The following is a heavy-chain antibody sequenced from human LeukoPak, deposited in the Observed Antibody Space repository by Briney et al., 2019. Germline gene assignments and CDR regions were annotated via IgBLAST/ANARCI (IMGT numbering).Heavy chain of an antibody. V-gene: IGHV1-69*13. CDR3: ATEYGSGSYYGDY. Sequence: ASVKVSCKASGGTFSSYAISRVRQAPGQGLEWMGGIIPIFGTANYAQKFQGRVTITADEYTSTAYMELSILLSEDTAVYYCATEYGSGSYYGDYWGQGTLVTVSS. CDR2: IIPIFGTA. CDR1: GGTFSSYA. J-gene: IGHJ4*02. D-gene: IGHD3-10*01.